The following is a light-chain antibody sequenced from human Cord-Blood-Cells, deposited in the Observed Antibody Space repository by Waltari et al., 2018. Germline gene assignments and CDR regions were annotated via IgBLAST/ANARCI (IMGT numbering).Light chain of an antibody. J-gene: IGKJ1*01. CDR3: QQYYSTPWT. Sequence: DIVMTQSPDSLAVSLGERAIINCKSSQRVLYSSNNKNYLAWYQQKPGQPPKLLIYWASTRESGVPDRFSGSGSGTDFPLTISSLQAEDVAVYYCQQYYSTPWTFGQGTKVEIK. CDR2: WAS. CDR1: QRVLYSSNNKNY. V-gene: IGKV4-1*01.